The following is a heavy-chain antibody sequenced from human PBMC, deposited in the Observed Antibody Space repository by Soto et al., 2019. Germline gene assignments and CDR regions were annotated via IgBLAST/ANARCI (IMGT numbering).Heavy chain of an antibody. J-gene: IGHJ5*02. D-gene: IGHD2-2*01. V-gene: IGHV3-73*01. Sequence: PGGSLRLSCAASGFSFSGSDMHWVRQAPGEGLEWVGRIKTKAESYATALAASVKGRFYITRDDSKNTAYLEMNSLKTEDTAVYYCARGRAAMSWGGHNWFDPWGQGTLVTVSS. CDR2: IKTKAESYAT. CDR3: ARGRAAMSWGGHNWFDP. CDR1: GFSFSGSD.